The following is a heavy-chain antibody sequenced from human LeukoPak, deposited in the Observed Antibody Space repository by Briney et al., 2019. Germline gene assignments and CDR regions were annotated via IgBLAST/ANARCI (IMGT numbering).Heavy chain of an antibody. CDR2: IYYSGRT. Sequence: SETLSLTCTVSGGSISSYYWSWIRQPPGKGLEWIGYIYYSGRTNYNPSLKSRVTISVDTSKNQFSLKLSSVTAADTAVYYCARGISLGAFDIWGQGTMVTVSS. CDR1: GGSISSYY. V-gene: IGHV4-59*01. CDR3: ARGISLGAFDI. D-gene: IGHD2/OR15-2a*01. J-gene: IGHJ3*02.